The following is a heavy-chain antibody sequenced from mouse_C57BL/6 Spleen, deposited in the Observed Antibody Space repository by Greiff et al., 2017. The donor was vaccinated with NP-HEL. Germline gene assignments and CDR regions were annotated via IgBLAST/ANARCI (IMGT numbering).Heavy chain of an antibody. CDR1: GFTFSSYG. CDR2: ISSGGSYT. J-gene: IGHJ2*01. CDR3: ARHVEYYFDY. Sequence: DVMLVESGGDLVKPGGSLKLSCAASGFTFSSYGMSWVRQTPDKRLEWVATISSGGSYTYYPDSVKGRFTISRDNAKNTLYLQMSSRKSKDTAMYYCARHVEYYFDYWGQGTTLTVSS. V-gene: IGHV5-6*02.